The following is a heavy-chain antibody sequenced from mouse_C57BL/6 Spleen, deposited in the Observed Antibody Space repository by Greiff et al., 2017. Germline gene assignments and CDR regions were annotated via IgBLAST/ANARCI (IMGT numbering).Heavy chain of an antibody. D-gene: IGHD2-4*01. J-gene: IGHJ4*01. Sequence: VQLQQSGPGLVQPSQSLSITCTVSGFSLTSYGVHWVRQSPGTGLEWLGVIWSGGSTDTNAAYISRLSTSTDNTSCQVFLKMSRLHADCTAIYYCARNGYYDAYAMDYWGQGTSVTVSS. CDR2: IWSGGST. V-gene: IGHV2-2*01. CDR1: GFSLTSYG. CDR3: ARNGYYDAYAMDY.